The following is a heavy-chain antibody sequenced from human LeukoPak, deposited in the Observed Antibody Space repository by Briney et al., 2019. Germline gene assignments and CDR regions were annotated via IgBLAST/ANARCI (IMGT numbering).Heavy chain of an antibody. CDR2: ISAYNGNT. CDR1: GYTFTSYG. D-gene: IGHD1-1*01. V-gene: IGHV1-18*01. J-gene: IGHJ4*02. Sequence: ASVKVSCKASGYTFTSYGISWVRQAPGQGLEWMGWISAYNGNTNYAQKLQGRVTMTEDTSTDTAYMELSSLRSEDTAVYYCAVSHVATLEYWGQGTLVTVSS. CDR3: AVSHVATLEY.